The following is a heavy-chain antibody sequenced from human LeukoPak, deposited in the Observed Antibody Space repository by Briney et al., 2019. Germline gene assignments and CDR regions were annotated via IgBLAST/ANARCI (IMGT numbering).Heavy chain of an antibody. CDR1: GYTFTSFG. CDR2: INTNTGNP. V-gene: IGHV7-4-1*02. D-gene: IGHD3-16*01. Sequence: ASVTVSCKASGYTFTSFGISWVRQAPGQGLEWMGWINTNTGNPTYAQGFTGRFVFSLDTSVSTAYLQISSLKAEDTAVYYCARESHEGQRLGELLANWFDPWGQGTLVTVSS. CDR3: ARESHEGQRLGELLANWFDP. J-gene: IGHJ5*02.